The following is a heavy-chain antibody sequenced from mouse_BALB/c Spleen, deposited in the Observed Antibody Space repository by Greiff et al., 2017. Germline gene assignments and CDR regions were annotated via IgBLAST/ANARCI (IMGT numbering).Heavy chain of an antibody. V-gene: IGHV1S137*01. CDR3: ARAITTATSLDY. CDR1: GYTFTDYA. J-gene: IGHJ2*01. CDR2: ISTYYGDA. Sequence: VQLVESGAELVRPGVSVKISCKGSGYTFTDYAMHWVKQSHAKSLEWIGVISTYYGDASYNQKFKGKATMTVDKSSSTAYMELARLTSEDSAIYYCARAITTATSLDYWGQGTTLTVSS. D-gene: IGHD1-2*01.